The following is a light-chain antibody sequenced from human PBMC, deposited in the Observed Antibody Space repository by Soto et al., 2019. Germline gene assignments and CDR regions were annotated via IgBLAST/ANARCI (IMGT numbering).Light chain of an antibody. CDR1: QSVSSN. V-gene: IGKV3-20*01. Sequence: EIVLTQSQATLSVSPGERATLXCRASQSVSSNLAWYQQKPGQAPRLLIYGASNRATGIPDRFSGSGSGTDFTLTISRLEPEDFAVYYCQQYGSSGTFGQGTKVDI. CDR3: QQYGSSGT. J-gene: IGKJ1*01. CDR2: GAS.